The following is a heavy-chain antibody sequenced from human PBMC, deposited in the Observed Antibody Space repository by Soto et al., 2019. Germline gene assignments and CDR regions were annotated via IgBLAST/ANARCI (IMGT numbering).Heavy chain of an antibody. D-gene: IGHD6-19*01. CDR2: IIPILGIA. J-gene: IGHJ3*02. Sequence: GASVKVSCKASGGTFSSYTISWVRQAPGQGLEWMGRIIPILGIANYAQKFQGRVTITADESTSTAYMELSSLRSEDTAVYYCATPFLELKRLLSGWYRAFDIWGQGTMVTVSS. CDR3: ATPFLELKRLLSGWYRAFDI. V-gene: IGHV1-69*02. CDR1: GGTFSSYT.